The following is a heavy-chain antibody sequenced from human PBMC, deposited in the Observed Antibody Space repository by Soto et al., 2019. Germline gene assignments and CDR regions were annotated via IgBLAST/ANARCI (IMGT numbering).Heavy chain of an antibody. J-gene: IGHJ4*02. V-gene: IGHV3-30-3*01. Sequence: LRLSCAASGFTFSSYAMHWVRQAPGKGLEWVAVISYDGSNKYYADSVKGRFTISRDNSKNTLYLQVNSLRAEDTAVYYCARDYNPMIVVVITYYFDYWGQGTLVTAPQ. CDR2: ISYDGSNK. D-gene: IGHD3-22*01. CDR3: ARDYNPMIVVVITYYFDY. CDR1: GFTFSSYA.